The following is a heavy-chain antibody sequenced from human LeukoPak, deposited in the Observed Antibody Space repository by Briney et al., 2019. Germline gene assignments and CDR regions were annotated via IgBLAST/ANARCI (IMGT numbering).Heavy chain of an antibody. CDR2: IRYGGSNK. CDR1: GFTFSSYG. V-gene: IGHV3-30*02. J-gene: IGHJ4*02. CDR3: AKVGDKIVVVPAAPRDY. D-gene: IGHD2-2*01. Sequence: PGGSLRLSCAASGFTFSSYGMHWVRQAPGKGLEWVAFIRYGGSNKYYADSVKGRFTISRDNSKNTLYLQTNSLRAEDTAVYYCAKVGDKIVVVPAAPRDYWGQGTLVTVSS.